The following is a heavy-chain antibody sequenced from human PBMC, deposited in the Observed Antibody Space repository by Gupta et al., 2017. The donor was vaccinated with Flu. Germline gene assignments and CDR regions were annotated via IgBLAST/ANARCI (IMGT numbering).Heavy chain of an antibody. CDR2: ISSNGGST. D-gene: IGHD5-18*01. Sequence: EVQLVESGGGLVQPGGSLRLSCSASGFTFSSYAMHWVRQAPGKGLEYVSAISSNGGSTYYADSVKGRFTISRDNSKNTLYLQMSSLRAEDTAVYYCVKEARVQLWLRGWFDPWGQGTLVTVSS. J-gene: IGHJ5*02. CDR1: GFTFSSYA. V-gene: IGHV3-64D*06. CDR3: VKEARVQLWLRGWFDP.